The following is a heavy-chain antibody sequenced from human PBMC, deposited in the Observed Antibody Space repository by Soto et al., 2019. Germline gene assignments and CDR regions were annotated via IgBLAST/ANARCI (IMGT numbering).Heavy chain of an antibody. D-gene: IGHD3-10*01. V-gene: IGHV4-34*01. Sequence: SEALSLTYAVYGGSFSGYYWSGSRQPPGKGLEWIGEINHSGSTNYNPSLKSRVTISVDTSKNQFSLKLSSVTAADTAVYYCARKASASSITKVRGVKKGWFDPWGQGTLVTVSS. CDR3: ARKASASSITKVRGVKKGWFDP. J-gene: IGHJ5*02. CDR1: GGSFSGYY. CDR2: INHSGST.